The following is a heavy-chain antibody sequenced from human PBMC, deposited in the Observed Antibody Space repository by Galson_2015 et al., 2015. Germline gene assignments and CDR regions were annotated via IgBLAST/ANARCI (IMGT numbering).Heavy chain of an antibody. Sequence: SVKVSCKASGYTFTSYGISWVRQAPGQGLEWMGWISAYNGNTNYAQKLQGRVTMTTDTSTSTAYMELRSLRSDDTAVYYCARASLKILQSGYSYGYSAVDYWGQGTLVTVS. CDR3: ARASLKILQSGYSYGYSAVDY. J-gene: IGHJ4*02. CDR1: GYTFTSYG. CDR2: ISAYNGNT. D-gene: IGHD5-18*01. V-gene: IGHV1-18*01.